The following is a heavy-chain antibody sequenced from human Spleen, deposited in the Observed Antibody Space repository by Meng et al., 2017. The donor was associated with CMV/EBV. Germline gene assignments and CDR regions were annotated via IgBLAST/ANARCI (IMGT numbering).Heavy chain of an antibody. CDR2: IRYDGGNK. V-gene: IGHV3-30*02. Sequence: GESLKISCAASGFIFTTYGMHWVRQAPGKGLEWVAFIRYDGGNKYYADSVKGRFTISRDNSKNTLYLQMNSLRAEDTAVYYCARVSVLGGTYDGDYYGMDVWGQGTTVTVSS. D-gene: IGHD1-26*01. CDR1: GFIFTTYG. CDR3: ARVSVLGGTYDGDYYGMDV. J-gene: IGHJ6*02.